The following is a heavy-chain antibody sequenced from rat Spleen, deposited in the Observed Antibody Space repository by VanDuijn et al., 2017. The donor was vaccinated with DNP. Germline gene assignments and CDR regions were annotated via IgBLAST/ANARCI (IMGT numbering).Heavy chain of an antibody. D-gene: IGHD1-11*01. CDR3: ARGTTEGFDY. V-gene: IGHV5S14*01. J-gene: IGHJ2*01. Sequence: EVQLVESGGGLVQPGRSLKLSCAASGFTFTNYGMAWVRQTPTKGLEWVASIGTGVGDTYYRDSVKGRFTISRDNAKNTQYLQMDRLRSEDAATYYCARGTTEGFDYWGQGVMVTVSS. CDR2: IGTGVGDT. CDR1: GFTFTNYG.